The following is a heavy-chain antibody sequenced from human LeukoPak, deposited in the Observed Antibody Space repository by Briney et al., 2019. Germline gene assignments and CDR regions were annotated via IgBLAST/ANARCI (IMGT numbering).Heavy chain of an antibody. CDR3: ARDDGRVGATKTRAFDI. Sequence: SGTLSLTRAVSGGSISTNKWWSWVRQPPGKGLEWIGEIHHSGSTNYNPSLKSRVTMSVDTSKNQFSLKLSSVTAADTAVYYCARDDGRVGATKTRAFDIWGQGTMVTVSS. V-gene: IGHV4-4*02. CDR2: IHHSGST. CDR1: GGSISTNKW. D-gene: IGHD1-26*01. J-gene: IGHJ3*02.